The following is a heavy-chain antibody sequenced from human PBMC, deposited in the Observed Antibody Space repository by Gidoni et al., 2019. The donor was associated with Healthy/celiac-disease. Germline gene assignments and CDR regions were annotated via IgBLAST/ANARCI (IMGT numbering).Heavy chain of an antibody. CDR3: ARGSWGFGENFDY. CDR1: CGSFSGYY. J-gene: IGHJ4*02. Sequence: QVQLPQWCAGLLTPSETLSLTCDVYCGSFSGYYWSWISQPPGKGLGWIGKINHSGSTNYNPSLKSRVTISVDTSKNQFSLKLSSVTAADTAVYYWARGSWGFGENFDYWGQGTLVTVSS. V-gene: IGHV4-34*01. D-gene: IGHD3-10*01. CDR2: INHSGST.